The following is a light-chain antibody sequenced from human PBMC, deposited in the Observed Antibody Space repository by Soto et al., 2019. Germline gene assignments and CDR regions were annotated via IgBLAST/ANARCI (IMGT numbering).Light chain of an antibody. V-gene: IGKV3-11*01. CDR2: DAS. J-gene: IGKJ4*01. Sequence: IVLTQSPATLSVSPGERATLSCRASQSISSYLAWYQQKPGQAPRLLIYDASNRATGIPARFSGSGSGTDFTLTISSLEPEEFAVYYCQQRSNWPLTFGGGTKVDIK. CDR1: QSISSY. CDR3: QQRSNWPLT.